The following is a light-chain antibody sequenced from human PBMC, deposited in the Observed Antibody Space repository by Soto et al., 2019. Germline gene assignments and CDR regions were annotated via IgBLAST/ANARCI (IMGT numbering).Light chain of an antibody. CDR3: NSYTSKSTGV. CDR1: SSDVGGYNY. J-gene: IGLJ1*01. V-gene: IGLV2-14*01. Sequence: QSALTQPASVSGSPGQSVTISCTGTSSDVGGYNYVSWYQQHPGKAPKLIIYDVSNRPSGVSNRFSGSKSGNTASLTISGLQADDEADYYCNSYTSKSTGVFGTGTKVTVL. CDR2: DVS.